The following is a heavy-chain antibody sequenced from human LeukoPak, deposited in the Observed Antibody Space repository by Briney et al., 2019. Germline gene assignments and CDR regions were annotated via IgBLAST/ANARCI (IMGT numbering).Heavy chain of an antibody. CDR3: ARDRITMVRGVIYYFDY. V-gene: IGHV1-46*01. CDR1: GYTFTSYY. CDR2: INPSGGST. Sequence: ASVKVSCKASGYTFTSYYMHWVRQAPGQGLEWMGIINPSGGSTSYAQKFQGRVTITADKSTSTAYMELSSLRSEDTAVYYCARDRITMVRGVIYYFDYWGQGTLVTVSS. J-gene: IGHJ4*02. D-gene: IGHD3-10*01.